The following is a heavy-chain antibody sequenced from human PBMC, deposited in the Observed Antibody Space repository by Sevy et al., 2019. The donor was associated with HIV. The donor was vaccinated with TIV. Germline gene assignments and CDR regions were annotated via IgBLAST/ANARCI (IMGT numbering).Heavy chain of an antibody. CDR1: GFTFSNAW. V-gene: IGHV3-15*01. CDR3: TTDHRRDGIVVVPFEY. Sequence: GPSLRLSCAASGFTFSNAWMSWVRQSPGKGLEWVGRIRSKAGGGTTDYATIVKGKFTISRDDSRDILYLQLNSLETEDTAVYYCTTDHRRDGIVVVPFEYWGQGTLVTVSS. J-gene: IGHJ4*02. D-gene: IGHD2-15*01. CDR2: IRSKAGGGTT.